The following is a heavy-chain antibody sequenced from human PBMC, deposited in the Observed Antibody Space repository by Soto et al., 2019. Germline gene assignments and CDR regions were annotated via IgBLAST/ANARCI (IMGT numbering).Heavy chain of an antibody. V-gene: IGHV4-39*01. Sequence: QLQLQESGPGLVKPSETLSLTCTVSGGSISSSSYYWGWIRQPPGKGLEWIGSIYYSGSTYYNPSLKSRVTIPVDTSKHQFSLQLSSVTAADTAVYYCATTYYFGSGSAYWGQGTLVTVSS. CDR2: IYYSGST. CDR1: GGSISSSSYY. CDR3: ATTYYFGSGSAY. J-gene: IGHJ4*02. D-gene: IGHD3-10*01.